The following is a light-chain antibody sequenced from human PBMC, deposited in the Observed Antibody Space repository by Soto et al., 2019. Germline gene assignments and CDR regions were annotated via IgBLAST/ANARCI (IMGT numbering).Light chain of an antibody. Sequence: EIVMTQSPATLSVSPGERATLSCSASQSLGSTFLAWYQQKPGQAPRLLMFGATTRATGIPDRFSGSGSGTDFTLTISRLEPEDSAVYYCQQYGSSPRITFGQGTRLEIK. CDR1: QSLGSTF. CDR2: GAT. J-gene: IGKJ5*01. V-gene: IGKV3-20*01. CDR3: QQYGSSPRIT.